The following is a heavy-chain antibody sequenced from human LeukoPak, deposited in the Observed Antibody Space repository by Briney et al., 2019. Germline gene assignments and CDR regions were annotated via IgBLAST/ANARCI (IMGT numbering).Heavy chain of an antibody. J-gene: IGHJ4*02. CDR3: ARPYDSSGYYYFDY. V-gene: IGHV1-58*02. CDR2: IVVGSGNT. Sequence: SVKVSCKASGFTFTSSAMQWVRQARGQRLEWIGWIVVGSGNTNYAQKFQERVTITRDMSTSTAYMELSRLRSDDTAVYYCARPYDSSGYYYFDYWGQGTLVTVSS. D-gene: IGHD3-22*01. CDR1: GFTFTSSA.